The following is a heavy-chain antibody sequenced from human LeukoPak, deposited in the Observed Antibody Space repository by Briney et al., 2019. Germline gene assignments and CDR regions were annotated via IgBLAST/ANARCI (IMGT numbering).Heavy chain of an antibody. V-gene: IGHV1-8*01. D-gene: IGHD2-2*01. CDR3: AGGRYPQPWYFDL. CDR2: MNPNSGNT. CDR1: GYTFTSYD. J-gene: IGHJ2*01. Sequence: GATVKASCKASGYTFTSYDINWLRQATGQGLEWMGWMNPNSGNTGYAQKFQGRVTMTRNTSISTAYMELSSLRSEDTAVYYCAGGRYPQPWYFDLWGRGTLVTVSS.